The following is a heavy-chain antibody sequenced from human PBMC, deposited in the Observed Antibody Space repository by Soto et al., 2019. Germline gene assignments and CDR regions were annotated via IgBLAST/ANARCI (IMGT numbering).Heavy chain of an antibody. V-gene: IGHV1-3*01. CDR1: GYTFTSYA. J-gene: IGHJ4*02. CDR3: ARDHVDIVASFDY. Sequence: ASVKVSCKASGYTFTSYAMHWVRQAPGQRLEWMGWINAGNGNTKYSQKFQGRVTITRDTSASTAYMELSSLRSEDTAVYYCARDHVDIVASFDYWGQGTLVTVSS. D-gene: IGHD5-12*01. CDR2: INAGNGNT.